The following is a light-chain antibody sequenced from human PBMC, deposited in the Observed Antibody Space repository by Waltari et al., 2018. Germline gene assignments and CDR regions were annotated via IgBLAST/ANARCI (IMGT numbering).Light chain of an antibody. Sequence: QSALTQPASVSGSLGQSLTISCTGTHSDIGAYDYVYWYQQHPGKAPKIILFDVSHRPSGISNRFSGSESGDTASLTIAGLQPEDEADSYCSSYSYITTHQIVGTGTRLTV. V-gene: IGLV2-14*01. CDR1: HSDIGAYDY. J-gene: IGLJ1*01. CDR2: DVS. CDR3: SSYSYITTHQI.